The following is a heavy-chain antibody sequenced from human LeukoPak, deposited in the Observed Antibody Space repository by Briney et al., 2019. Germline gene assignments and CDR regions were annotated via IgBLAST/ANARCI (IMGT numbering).Heavy chain of an antibody. CDR3: ARPRPGWSSVMPYFDY. J-gene: IGHJ4*02. CDR2: ISYDGSNR. V-gene: IGHV3-30*04. CDR1: GFTFSSYA. D-gene: IGHD3-16*01. Sequence: GGSLRLSCAASGFTFSSYAMHWVRQAPGKVLEWVAHISYDGSNRYYADSVKGRFTISRDNSKNTLYLQMNSLRAEDTAVYYCARPRPGWSSVMPYFDYWGQGTLVTVSS.